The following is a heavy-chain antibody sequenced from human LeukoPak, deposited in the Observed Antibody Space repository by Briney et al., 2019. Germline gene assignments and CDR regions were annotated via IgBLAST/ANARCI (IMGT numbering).Heavy chain of an antibody. J-gene: IGHJ6*02. CDR3: ARDCSGWYNPYYYYGMDV. V-gene: IGHV3-74*01. Sequence: PGGSLRLSCAASGFTFSSYWMHWVCQAPGKGLVWVSRINSDGSSTSYADSVKGRFTISRDNAKNTLYLQMNSLRAEDTAVYYCARDCSGWYNPYYYYGMDVWGQGTTVTVSS. CDR1: GFTFSSYW. D-gene: IGHD6-19*01. CDR2: INSDGSST.